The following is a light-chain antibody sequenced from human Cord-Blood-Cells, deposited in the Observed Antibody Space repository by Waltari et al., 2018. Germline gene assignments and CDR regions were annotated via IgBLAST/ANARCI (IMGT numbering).Light chain of an antibody. J-gene: IGKJ2*01. Sequence: DIQMTQSPTSWSASVGDRVTITCRASQSIRSYLNWYQQKPGNAPKLLIYAASSLKSGVPSRFSGSGSGTDFTLTISSLQPEDFATYYCQQSYSTPYTFGQGTKLEIK. CDR2: AAS. CDR3: QQSYSTPYT. V-gene: IGKV1-39*01. CDR1: QSIRSY.